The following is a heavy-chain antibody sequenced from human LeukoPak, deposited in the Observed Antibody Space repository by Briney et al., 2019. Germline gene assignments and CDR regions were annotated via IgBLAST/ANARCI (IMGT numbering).Heavy chain of an antibody. Sequence: ASVKVSCKASGYTFTSYYMHWVRQAPGHGLEWIGIINPSGGSTSYAQKFQGRATMTRDTSTSTVYMELSSLRSEDTAVYYCARVTQMAWYFDLWGRGTLVTVSS. J-gene: IGHJ2*01. V-gene: IGHV1-46*03. CDR1: GYTFTSYY. CDR2: INPSGGST. D-gene: IGHD5-24*01. CDR3: ARVTQMAWYFDL.